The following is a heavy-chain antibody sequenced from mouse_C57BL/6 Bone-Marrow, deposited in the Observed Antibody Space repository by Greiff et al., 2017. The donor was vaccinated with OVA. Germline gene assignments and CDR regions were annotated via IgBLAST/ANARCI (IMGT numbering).Heavy chain of an antibody. CDR3: ARMNYYGSPYWYFDV. V-gene: IGHV5-17*01. D-gene: IGHD1-1*01. Sequence: EVKVVESGGGLVKPGGSLKLSCAASGFTFSDYGMHWVRQAPEKGLEWVAYISSGSSTIYYADTVKGRFTISRDNAKNTLFLQMTSLRSEDTAMYYGARMNYYGSPYWYFDVWGTGTTVTVSS. J-gene: IGHJ1*03. CDR2: ISSGSSTI. CDR1: GFTFSDYG.